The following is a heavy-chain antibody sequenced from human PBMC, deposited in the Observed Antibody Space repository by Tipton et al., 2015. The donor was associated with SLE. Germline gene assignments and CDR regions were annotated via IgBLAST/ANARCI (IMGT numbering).Heavy chain of an antibody. D-gene: IGHD5-12*01. CDR2: IYYSGST. CDR1: GGSISSGGYY. Sequence: TLSLTCTVSGGSISSGGYYWSWIRQHPGKGLEWIGYIYYSGSTYYNPSLKSRVTISVDTSKNQFSLKLSSVTAADTAVYYCARALVATIPFDYWGQGTLVTVSS. J-gene: IGHJ4*02. V-gene: IGHV4-31*03. CDR3: ARALVATIPFDY.